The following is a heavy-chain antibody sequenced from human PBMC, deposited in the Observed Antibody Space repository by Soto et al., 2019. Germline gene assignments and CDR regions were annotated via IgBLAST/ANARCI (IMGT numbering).Heavy chain of an antibody. CDR2: ISAYNGNT. CDR1: GYTFTSYG. J-gene: IGHJ5*02. CDR3: ARDSSGYLKEGWFDP. D-gene: IGHD3-22*01. V-gene: IGHV1-18*01. Sequence: ASVKVSCKASGYTFTSYGISWLRQAPGQGLEWMGWISAYNGNTNYAQKLQGRVTMTTDTSTSTAYMELRSLRSDDTAVYYCARDSSGYLKEGWFDPWGQGTLVTVSS.